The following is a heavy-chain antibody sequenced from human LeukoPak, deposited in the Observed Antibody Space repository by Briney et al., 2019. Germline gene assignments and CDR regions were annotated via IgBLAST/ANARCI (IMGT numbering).Heavy chain of an antibody. Sequence: PSETLSLTCAVFRGSFSGYYWNWIRQSPGKGLEWIGEINHSGGTHYSPSLKSRVTISLDTSKNQFSLRLSPVTAADTAVYYCARDDLYYNDSSGHSDAFDLWGQGTMVTISS. CDR1: RGSFSGYY. CDR3: ARDDLYYNDSSGHSDAFDL. V-gene: IGHV4-34*01. CDR2: INHSGGT. D-gene: IGHD3-22*01. J-gene: IGHJ3*01.